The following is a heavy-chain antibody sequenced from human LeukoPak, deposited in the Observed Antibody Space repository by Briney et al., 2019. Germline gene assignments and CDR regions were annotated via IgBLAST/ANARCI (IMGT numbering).Heavy chain of an antibody. CDR2: IYPGDSDT. J-gene: IGHJ4*02. CDR1: GYSFTSYW. V-gene: IGHV5-51*01. D-gene: IGHD2-15*01. CDR3: ARPGYCSGGSCYYPAPLDY. Sequence: GESLKISCKGSGYSFTSYWIGWVRQMPGKGLEWMGIIYPGDSDTRYSPSFQGQVTISADKSISTAYVQWSSLKASDTAMYYCARPGYCSGGSCYYPAPLDYWGQGTLVTVSS.